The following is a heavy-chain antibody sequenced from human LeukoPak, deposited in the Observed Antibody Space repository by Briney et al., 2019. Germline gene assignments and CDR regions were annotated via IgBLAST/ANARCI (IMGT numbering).Heavy chain of an antibody. V-gene: IGHV1-18*01. CDR2: TNTYNGNT. D-gene: IGHD2-21*01. CDR1: GYTLTSYG. J-gene: IGHJ5*02. Sequence: ASVKVSCKASGYTLTSYGISWVRQAPGQELVCMGWTNTYNGNTNYAQNLQGRVTMTIDTSTNTAYMELRSLRSDDTAVYYCARDEGGEWFDPWGQGTLVTVSS. CDR3: ARDEGGEWFDP.